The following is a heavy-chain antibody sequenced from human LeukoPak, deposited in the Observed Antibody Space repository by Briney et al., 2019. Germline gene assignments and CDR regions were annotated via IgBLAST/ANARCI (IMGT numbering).Heavy chain of an antibody. D-gene: IGHD6-19*01. J-gene: IGHJ4*02. Sequence: GGSLRLSCAASGFTFDDYAMHWVRQAPGTGLEGVSGISWNSGSIGYADSVKGRFTISRDNAKNSLYLQMNSLRAEDTALYYCAKDKRAVAGPVDYWGQGTLVTVSS. CDR3: AKDKRAVAGPVDY. CDR2: ISWNSGSI. V-gene: IGHV3-9*01. CDR1: GFTFDDYA.